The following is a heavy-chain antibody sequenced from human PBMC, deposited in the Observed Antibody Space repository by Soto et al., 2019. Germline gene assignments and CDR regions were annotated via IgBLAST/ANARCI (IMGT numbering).Heavy chain of an antibody. CDR2: ISAYHGNT. CDR3: ARDSSHGSSYYYYGMGV. V-gene: IGHV1-18*04. Sequence: ASVEVSCKASGDTFTSYGISWVRQAPGQGLEWMGWISAYHGNTNYAQKLQVRVTMTTGTSTSTAYMELRRLRSDDTAVYYCARDSSHGSSYYYYGMGVWRQGTKVTVS. J-gene: IGHJ6*02. D-gene: IGHD6-6*01. CDR1: GDTFTSYG.